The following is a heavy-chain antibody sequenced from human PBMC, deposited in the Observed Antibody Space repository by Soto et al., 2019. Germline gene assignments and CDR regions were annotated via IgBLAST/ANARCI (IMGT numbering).Heavy chain of an antibody. D-gene: IGHD2-2*01. V-gene: IGHV3-33*01. CDR2: IWYDGSNK. CDR3: ARDLGYCSSTSCPPGDYYYYYYGMDV. Sequence: PGGSLRLSCAASGFTFSSYGMHWVRQAPGKGLERVAVIWYDGSNKHYADAVKGGFNKYRDNSKTPLYLQMNSLRAEDTAVYYCARDLGYCSSTSCPPGDYYYYYYGMDVWGQGTTVTVSS. CDR1: GFTFSSYG. J-gene: IGHJ6*02.